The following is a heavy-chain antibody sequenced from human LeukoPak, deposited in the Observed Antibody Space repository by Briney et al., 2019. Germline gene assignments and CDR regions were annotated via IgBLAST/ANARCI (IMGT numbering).Heavy chain of an antibody. CDR3: AIYSSSFAY. D-gene: IGHD6-6*01. V-gene: IGHV4-39*07. Sequence: PSETLSLTCSVSGGSISSSSYYWGWIRQPPGKGLEWIGSIYYSGSTYYNPSLKSRVTISVDTSKNQFSLKLSSVTAADTAVYYCAIYSSSFAYWGQGTLVTVSS. CDR1: GGSISSSSYY. CDR2: IYYSGST. J-gene: IGHJ4*02.